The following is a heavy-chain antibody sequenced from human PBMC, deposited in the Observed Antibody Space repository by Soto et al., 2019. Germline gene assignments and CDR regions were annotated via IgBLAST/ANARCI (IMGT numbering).Heavy chain of an antibody. J-gene: IGHJ6*02. CDR3: AAELGFGKLSVV. V-gene: IGHV1-18*04. CDR2: VTPYKADT. CDR1: GYTLTNYG. D-gene: IGHD3-10*01. Sequence: QAQLVQSGAEVKKSGASVRVSCKASGYTLTNYGVTWVRQAPGQGLEWLGRVTPYKADTNSAQNLQGRVTMATDTSTNTAYLELRSLRSEDTATYYCAAELGFGKLSVVWGQGTTVIVSS.